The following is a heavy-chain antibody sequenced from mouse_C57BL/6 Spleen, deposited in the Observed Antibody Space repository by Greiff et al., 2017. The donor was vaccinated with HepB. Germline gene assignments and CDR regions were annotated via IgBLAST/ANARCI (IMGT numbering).Heavy chain of an antibody. D-gene: IGHD1-1*01. V-gene: IGHV1-59*01. CDR1: GYTFTSYW. J-gene: IGHJ4*01. CDR3: ARKSSWDAMDY. Sequence: QVQLQQPGAELVRPGTSVKLSCKASGYTFTSYWMHWVKQRPGQGLEWIGVIDPSDSYTNYNQKFKGKATLTVDTSSSTAYMQLSSLTSEDSAVYYCARKSSWDAMDYWGQGTSVTVSS. CDR2: IDPSDSYT.